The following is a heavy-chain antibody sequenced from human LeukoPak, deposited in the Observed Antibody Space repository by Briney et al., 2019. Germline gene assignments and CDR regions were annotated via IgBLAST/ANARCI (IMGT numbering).Heavy chain of an antibody. D-gene: IGHD3-16*01. CDR2: IYHSGST. CDR1: GYAISSGYY. Sequence: PSETLSLTCTVSGYAISSGYYWGWIRQPPGKGVEWLGSIYHSGSTYYNPSLKSRVTISVDTSKNQFSLKLSSVTAADTAVYYCARARRGKTAPLGFDPWGQGTLVTVSS. CDR3: ARARRGKTAPLGFDP. J-gene: IGHJ5*02. V-gene: IGHV4-38-2*02.